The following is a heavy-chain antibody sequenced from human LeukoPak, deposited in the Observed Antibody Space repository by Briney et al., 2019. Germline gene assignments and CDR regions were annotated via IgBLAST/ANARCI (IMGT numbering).Heavy chain of an antibody. CDR3: ARDNSIHERGWWFDP. J-gene: IGHJ5*02. D-gene: IGHD4-23*01. Sequence: ASVKVSCRASGYSFTSHYMHWVRQAPGQGLEWMGLINPRGTSTIYAEKFQGRIIMTRDMSTTTDYMELSSLKSDDTAVYYCARDNSIHERGWWFDPWGQGTLVTVSS. CDR2: INPRGTST. CDR1: GYSFTSHY. V-gene: IGHV1-46*01.